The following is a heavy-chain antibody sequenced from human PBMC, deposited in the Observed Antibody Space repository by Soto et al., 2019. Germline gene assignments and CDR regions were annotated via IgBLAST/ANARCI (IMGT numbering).Heavy chain of an antibody. CDR3: ARELPTAIRGGYYYSYGMDV. V-gene: IGHV3-74*01. J-gene: IGHJ6*02. CDR2: LHSDGSTT. CDR1: GFIFSSYW. Sequence: GGSLRLSCAASGFIFSSYWMHWVRQAPGKGLVWVSRLHSDGSTTNYADSVKGRFTISRDNAKNTLYLQMNSLRAEDTAVYYCARELPTAIRGGYYYSYGMDVWGQGTTVTVSS. D-gene: IGHD2-2*02.